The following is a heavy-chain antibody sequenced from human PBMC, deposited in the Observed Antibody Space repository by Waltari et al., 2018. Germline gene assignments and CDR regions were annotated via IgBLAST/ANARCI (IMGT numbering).Heavy chain of an antibody. V-gene: IGHV4-59*01. Sequence: QVQLQESGPGLVKPSETLSLTCTVSGGSISSYYWSWIRQPPGKGPEWIGYIYYSGSTNYNPSLKSRVTISVDTSKNQFSLKLSSVTAADTAVYYCARVVHDFWSGSRHYYYYYMDVWGKGTTVTVSS. J-gene: IGHJ6*03. CDR3: ARVVHDFWSGSRHYYYYYMDV. D-gene: IGHD3-3*01. CDR1: GGSISSYY. CDR2: IYYSGST.